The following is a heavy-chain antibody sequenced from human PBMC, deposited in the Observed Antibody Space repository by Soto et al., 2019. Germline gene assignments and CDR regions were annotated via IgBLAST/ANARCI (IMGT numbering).Heavy chain of an antibody. CDR1: GFTFSSYA. V-gene: IGHV3-30-3*01. J-gene: IGHJ4*02. CDR2: ISYDGSNK. Sequence: QVQLVESGGGVVQPGRSLRLSCAASGFTFSSYAMHWVRQAPGKGLEWVAVISYDGSNKYYADSVKGRFTISRDNSKDTLYLQMSSMRAEDTAVYYCARGGRVGAKPSGIYYWGQGTLVTVSA. CDR3: ARGGRVGAKPSGIYY. D-gene: IGHD1-26*01.